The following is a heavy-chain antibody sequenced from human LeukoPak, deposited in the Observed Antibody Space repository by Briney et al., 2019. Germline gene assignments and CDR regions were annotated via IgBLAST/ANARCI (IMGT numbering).Heavy chain of an antibody. V-gene: IGHV1-18*01. CDR3: ARDLSNYYDSSGYADY. CDR1: GYTFTSYG. CDR2: ISAYNGNT. D-gene: IGHD3-22*01. Sequence: GASVKVSCKASGYTFTSYGISWVRQAPGQGLEWMGWISAYNGNTNYAQKLQGRVTMTTDTSTSTAYMELRSLRSEDTAVYYCARDLSNYYDSSGYADYWGQGTLVTVSS. J-gene: IGHJ4*02.